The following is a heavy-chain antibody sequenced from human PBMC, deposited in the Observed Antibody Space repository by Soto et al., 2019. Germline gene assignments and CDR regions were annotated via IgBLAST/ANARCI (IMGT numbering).Heavy chain of an antibody. V-gene: IGHV4-31*03. D-gene: IGHD5-18*01. CDR3: AREYTYGSNFFDC. CDR2: ISHSGST. CDR1: GGSISSAAYY. Sequence: QVQLQESGPGLVKPSQTLSHTCTVSGGSISSAAYYWSWIRQHPGKDLEWIGYISHSGSTYYTPSLKSRVIISADTSKNQFSLNLNSVTAADTAVYYCAREYTYGSNFFDCWGQGALVTVSS. J-gene: IGHJ4*02.